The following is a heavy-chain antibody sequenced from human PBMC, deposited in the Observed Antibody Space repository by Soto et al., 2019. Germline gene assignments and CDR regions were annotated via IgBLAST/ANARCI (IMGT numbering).Heavy chain of an antibody. V-gene: IGHV3-23*01. Sequence: EVQLLESGGGLIQPGGSLTLSCVASGFTFSSYPMSWVRQAPGKGLEWVSSISGSGGTTYHADSVKGRFTVSRDNSKNTLFLQMNSLRAEDTAVYYCAKEFVVWLLGGYFDYWGQGTLVTVSS. CDR3: AKEFVVWLLGGYFDY. J-gene: IGHJ4*02. D-gene: IGHD3-3*01. CDR2: ISGSGGTT. CDR1: GFTFSSYP.